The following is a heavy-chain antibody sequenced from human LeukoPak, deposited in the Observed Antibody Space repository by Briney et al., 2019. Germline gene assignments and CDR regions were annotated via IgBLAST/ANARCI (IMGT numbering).Heavy chain of an antibody. CDR3: AKWGGYVGKGYYFDF. D-gene: IGHD5-12*01. Sequence: PGGSLRLSCLASGFTFSTYAMHWVRQAPGRGLECASAISSNGGSTYYADSVKGRFTISRDNSKNTLYLQVNSLRAEDTAVYYCAKWGGYVGKGYYFDFWGQGTLVTVSS. V-gene: IGHV3-64*04. CDR1: GFTFSTYA. CDR2: ISSNGGST. J-gene: IGHJ4*02.